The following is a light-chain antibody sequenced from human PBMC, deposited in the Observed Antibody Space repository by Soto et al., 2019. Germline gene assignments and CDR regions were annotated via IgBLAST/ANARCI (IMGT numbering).Light chain of an antibody. CDR1: QSISSY. Sequence: EIVLTQSPATRSLSPGERATLSCRASQSISSYLAWYQHKPGQAPRLLIYNASNRATGIPARFSGSGSGTDFTLTISSLEPEDFAVYYCQQRSNWPPMYTFGQGTRLEIK. CDR3: QQRSNWPPMYT. V-gene: IGKV3-11*01. CDR2: NAS. J-gene: IGKJ5*01.